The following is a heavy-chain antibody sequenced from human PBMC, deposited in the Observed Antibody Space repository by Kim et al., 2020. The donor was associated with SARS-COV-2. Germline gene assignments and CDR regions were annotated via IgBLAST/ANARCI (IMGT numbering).Heavy chain of an antibody. V-gene: IGHV4-59*08. CDR1: GGSISSYY. Sequence: SETLSLTCTVSGGSISSYYWSWIRQPPGKGLEWIGYIYYSGSTNYNPSLKSRVTISVDTSKNQFSLKLSSVTAADTAVYYCASLGQAEHEVWPPNNWFDPWGQGTLVTVSS. CDR3: ASLGQAEHEVWPPNNWFDP. J-gene: IGHJ5*02. D-gene: IGHD1-1*01. CDR2: IYYSGST.